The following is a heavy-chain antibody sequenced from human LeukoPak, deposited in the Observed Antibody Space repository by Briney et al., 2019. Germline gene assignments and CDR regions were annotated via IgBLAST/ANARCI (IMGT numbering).Heavy chain of an antibody. J-gene: IGHJ5*02. CDR1: GGSISSYY. D-gene: IGHD4-17*01. Sequence: PSETLSLTCTVSGGSISSYYWSWIRQPAGKGLEWIGRIYTSGSTTYNPSLQSRVTMSVDTSKNHFSLKLSSVTAADTAVYYCARVQAYGEIDPWGQGTLVTVSS. V-gene: IGHV4-4*07. CDR2: IYTSGST. CDR3: ARVQAYGEIDP.